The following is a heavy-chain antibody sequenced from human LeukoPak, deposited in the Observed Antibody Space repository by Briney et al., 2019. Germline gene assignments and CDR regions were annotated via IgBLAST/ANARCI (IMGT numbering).Heavy chain of an antibody. CDR2: ISGSGGST. CDR1: GFTFRSYA. J-gene: IGHJ4*02. CDR3: AESRDAYNSETLDY. D-gene: IGHD5-24*01. V-gene: IGHV3-23*01. Sequence: GGSLRLSCTPSGFTFRSYAMSWVRQAPGKGLEWVSGISGSGGSTYYADSVKGRFTISRDNSENKLYLQMNRLGDDDTAVYYCAESRDAYNSETLDYWGQGNLVSVSS.